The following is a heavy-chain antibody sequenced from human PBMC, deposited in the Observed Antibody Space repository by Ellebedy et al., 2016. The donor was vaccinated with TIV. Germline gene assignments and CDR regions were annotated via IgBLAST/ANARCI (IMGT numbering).Heavy chain of an antibody. V-gene: IGHV3-23*01. D-gene: IGHD2-8*02. CDR1: GFTFSDYY. Sequence: GESLKISCAASGFTFSDYYMNWIRQAPGKGLEWVSSISGSGGSTYYADSVKGRFTISRDNSKNTLYLKMNTLRADDAAVYYCAINLPGGYFDYWGQGTLVTVSS. CDR2: ISGSGGST. J-gene: IGHJ4*02. CDR3: AINLPGGYFDY.